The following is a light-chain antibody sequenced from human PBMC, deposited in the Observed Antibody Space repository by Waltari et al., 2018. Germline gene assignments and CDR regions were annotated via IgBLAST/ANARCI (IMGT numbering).Light chain of an antibody. V-gene: IGKV4-1*01. CDR3: HHHYIPPLT. CDR2: WAS. CDR1: QTLLSSFNSKTY. Sequence: DIVLTQSPDSLAVSLGERATINCKSSQTLLSSFNSKTYIAWYQQKPGQPPKLLINWASARGSGVPERFSGSGSETDFTLTISSLQAEDVAVYYCHHHYIPPLTFGQGTRLEIK. J-gene: IGKJ5*01.